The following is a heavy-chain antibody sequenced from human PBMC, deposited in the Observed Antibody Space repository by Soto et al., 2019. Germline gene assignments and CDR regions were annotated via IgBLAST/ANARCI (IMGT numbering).Heavy chain of an antibody. CDR3: AKVPRSTIYYYFWSGYYQSYYYGMDV. V-gene: IGHV3-23*01. D-gene: IGHD3-3*01. J-gene: IGHJ6*02. CDR2: ISGSGGSP. Sequence: GGSLRLSCAASGFTFSSYTMAWVRQAPGKGLEWVSSISGSGGSPYYADSVQGRFTISRDNYKNTVYLQMNSLRAEDTAVYYCAKVPRSTIYYYFWSGYYQSYYYGMDVWGQGPTVTVSS. CDR1: GFTFSSYT.